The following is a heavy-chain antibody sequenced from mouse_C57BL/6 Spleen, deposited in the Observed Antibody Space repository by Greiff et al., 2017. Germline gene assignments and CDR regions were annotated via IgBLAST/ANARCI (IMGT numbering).Heavy chain of an antibody. V-gene: IGHV2-2*01. CDR2: IWSGGST. CDR1: GFSLTSYG. CDR3: ASHYCDSSPFAY. D-gene: IGHD1-1*01. Sequence: QVQLQQSGPGLVQPSQSLSITCTVSGFSLTSYGVHWVRQSPGKGLEWLGVIWSGGSTDYNAAFISRLSISKDNSKSQVFFKMNSLQADDTARYYCASHYCDSSPFAYWGQGTLVTVSA. J-gene: IGHJ3*01.